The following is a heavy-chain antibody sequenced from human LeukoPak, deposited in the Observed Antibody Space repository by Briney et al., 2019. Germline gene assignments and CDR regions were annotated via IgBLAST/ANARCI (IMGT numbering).Heavy chain of an antibody. Sequence: ASVKVSCKASGGTFSSYAISWVRQAPGQGLEWMGGIIPIFGTANYAQKFQGRVTITADKSTSTAYMELSSLRSEDKAVYYCARDPEVGYYFDYWGQGTLVTVSS. V-gene: IGHV1-69*06. CDR2: IIPIFGTA. CDR1: GGTFSSYA. D-gene: IGHD1-26*01. J-gene: IGHJ4*02. CDR3: ARDPEVGYYFDY.